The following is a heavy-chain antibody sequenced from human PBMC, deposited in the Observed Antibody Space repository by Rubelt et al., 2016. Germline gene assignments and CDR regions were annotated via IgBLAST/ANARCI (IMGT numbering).Heavy chain of an antibody. J-gene: IGHJ4*02. CDR2: IWYDGSNK. Sequence: GMHWVRQAPGKGLEWVAVIWYDGSNKYYADSVKGRFTISRDNSKNTLYLQMNSLRAEDTAVYYCAKDLRWNDVFDYWGQGTLVTVSS. CDR1: G. CDR3: AKDLRWNDVFDY. D-gene: IGHD1-1*01. V-gene: IGHV3-33*06.